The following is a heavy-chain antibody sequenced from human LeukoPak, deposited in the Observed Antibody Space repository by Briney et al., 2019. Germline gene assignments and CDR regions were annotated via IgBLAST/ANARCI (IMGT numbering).Heavy chain of an antibody. CDR1: GFIFSDYN. Sequence: GGSLRLSCGASGFIFSDYNMHWVRQAPGKGLEWVSYITHSGRSIFYADSVKGRFTISRDNARNSLYLQMNSLRDDDTAVYFCARPSSGAYDYWGQGTLVTVSS. CDR2: ITHSGRSI. V-gene: IGHV3-48*02. CDR3: ARPSSGAYDY. J-gene: IGHJ4*02. D-gene: IGHD1-26*01.